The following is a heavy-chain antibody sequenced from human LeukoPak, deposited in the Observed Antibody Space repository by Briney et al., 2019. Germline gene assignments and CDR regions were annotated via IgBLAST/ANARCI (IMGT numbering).Heavy chain of an antibody. D-gene: IGHD6-13*01. V-gene: IGHV3-23*01. CDR2: ISGSGGTI. J-gene: IGHJ4*02. CDR3: AKDPNWAQQFDY. Sequence: PGGSLRLSCAASGFTFNSYAMSWVRQAPGKGLEWVSAISGSGGTIYYADSVKGRFTISKDKSKNTLYLQMNSLRAEDTAVYYCAKDPNWAQQFDYWGQGTLVAVSS. CDR1: GFTFNSYA.